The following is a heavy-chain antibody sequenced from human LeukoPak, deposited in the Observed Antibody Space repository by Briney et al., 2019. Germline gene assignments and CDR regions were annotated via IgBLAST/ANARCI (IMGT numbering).Heavy chain of an antibody. J-gene: IGHJ4*02. Sequence: ASVKVSCKASGYTFTSYDITWVRQATGQGLEWMGWMNPNSGNTGYAQRFQGRVTMTRNTSINTAYMELSSLRSEDTALYYCARESSFYASGSRYWGQGTLVTVSS. CDR1: GYTFTSYD. CDR2: MNPNSGNT. V-gene: IGHV1-8*01. CDR3: ARESSFYASGSRY. D-gene: IGHD3-10*01.